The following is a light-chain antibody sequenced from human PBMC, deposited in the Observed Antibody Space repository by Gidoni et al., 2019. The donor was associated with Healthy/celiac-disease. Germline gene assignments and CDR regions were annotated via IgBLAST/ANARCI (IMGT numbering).Light chain of an antibody. CDR3: SSYTSSSTLG. CDR1: SSDVGGYNY. J-gene: IGLJ3*02. CDR2: EVS. V-gene: IGLV2-14*01. Sequence: QSALHQPASVSGSPGQSITISCTGTSSDVGGYNYVSWYQQHPGKAHKLMIYEVSNRPSGVSNRFSGSKSGNTASLTISGLQAEDEADYYCSSYTSSSTLGFGGGTKLTVL.